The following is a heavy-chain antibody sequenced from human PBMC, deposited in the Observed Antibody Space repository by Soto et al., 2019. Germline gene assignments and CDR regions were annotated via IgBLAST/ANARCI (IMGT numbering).Heavy chain of an antibody. Sequence: QVQLVESGGGVVKPGRSLRLSCAASGFTFISYSMHWVRQAPGRGLEWVALIWYDGSNKYYADSVKGRFTISRDNSNNTQYLQMNSLRAEDIAVYYWARGNNARDSYSGPFAYGGQETLVTVSS. J-gene: IGHJ4*02. CDR2: IWYDGSNK. V-gene: IGHV3-33*01. CDR3: ARGNNARDSYSGPFAY. D-gene: IGHD4-4*01. CDR1: GFTFISYS.